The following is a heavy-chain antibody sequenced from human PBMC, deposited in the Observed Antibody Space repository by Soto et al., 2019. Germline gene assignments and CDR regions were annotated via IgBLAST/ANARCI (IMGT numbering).Heavy chain of an antibody. CDR2: INTHTGNT. Sequence: SVKPSSNASGNTKPGSGFSWVPQAPAQRHEWMGWINTHTGNTNYEQKFQDRVTMTIETSTSTIYMELGSLRSDDTAMYYCVRDDGGLVPFYYNGMDVWG. CDR3: VRDDGGLVPFYYNGMDV. CDR1: GNTKPGSG. D-gene: IGHD3-10*01. J-gene: IGHJ6*02. V-gene: IGHV1-18*04.